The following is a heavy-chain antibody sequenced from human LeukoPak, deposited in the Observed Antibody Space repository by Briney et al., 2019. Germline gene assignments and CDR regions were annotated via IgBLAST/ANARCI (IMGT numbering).Heavy chain of an antibody. J-gene: IGHJ5*02. V-gene: IGHV3-23*01. CDR3: TRPPGYEPFDP. CDR2: ITSSGGNT. CDR1: GFTFNNYA. Sequence: GGSLRLSCEASGFTFNNYAMSWVRQAPGKGLDWVSTITSSGGNTYYADSVKGRFTISRDNSKNTLYLQMNSLRAEDAAVYYCTRPPGYEPFDPWGQGTLVTVSS. D-gene: IGHD2-2*01.